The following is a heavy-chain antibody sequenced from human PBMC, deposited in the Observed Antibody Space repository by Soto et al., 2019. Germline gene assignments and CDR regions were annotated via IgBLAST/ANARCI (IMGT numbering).Heavy chain of an antibody. CDR1: GGTFSSYA. J-gene: IGHJ3*02. V-gene: IGHV1-69*01. D-gene: IGHD3-10*01. CDR2: IIPIFGTA. Sequence: QVQLVQSGAEVKKPGSSVKVSCKASGGTFSSYAISWVRQAPGQGLEWMGGIIPIFGTANYAQKFQGRVTITADESTSTAYMELSSLRSEDTAVYYCAREFTMVRGVTSDAFDIWGQGTMVTVSS. CDR3: AREFTMVRGVTSDAFDI.